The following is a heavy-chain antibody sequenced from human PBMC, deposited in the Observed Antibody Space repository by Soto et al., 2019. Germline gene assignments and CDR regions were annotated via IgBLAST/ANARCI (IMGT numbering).Heavy chain of an antibody. J-gene: IGHJ5*02. D-gene: IGHD6-19*01. Sequence: QVQLQESGPGLVKPSQTLSLTCTVSGGSISSGGYYWSWIRQHPGKGLEWIGYIYYSGSTYYNPSLKSRVTISVDTSKNQFSLKLSSVTAADTAVYYCARDHGRSGWYAGGWFDPWGQETLVTVSS. V-gene: IGHV4-31*03. CDR2: IYYSGST. CDR3: ARDHGRSGWYAGGWFDP. CDR1: GGSISSGGYY.